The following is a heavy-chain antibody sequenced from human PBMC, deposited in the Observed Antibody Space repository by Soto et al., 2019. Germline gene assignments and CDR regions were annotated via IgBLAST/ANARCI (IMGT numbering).Heavy chain of an antibody. CDR3: VRRYGGKLDY. CDR1: GGSISSGGYY. V-gene: IGHV4-31*03. Sequence: SETLSLTCTVSGGSISSGGYYWSWIRQHPGKGLEWIGYIYYSGSTYYNPSLKSRVTISVDTSKNQFSLKLSSVTAADTAVYYCVRRYGGKLDYWRERSLVTVPS. J-gene: IGHJ4*02. CDR2: IYYSGST. D-gene: IGHD4-17*01.